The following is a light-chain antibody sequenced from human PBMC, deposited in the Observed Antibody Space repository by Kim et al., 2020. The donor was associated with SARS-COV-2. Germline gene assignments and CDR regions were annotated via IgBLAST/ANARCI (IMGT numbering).Light chain of an antibody. CDR3: QSYDSSIPRV. V-gene: IGLV6-57*03. CDR1: RGSIASNY. J-gene: IGLJ3*02. Sequence: NFMLTQPHSVSESPGKTVTISCTRSRGSIASNYVHWYQQRPGSAPTTVIYEDNQRPSGVPDRFSGSIDSSSNSASLTISGLKTEDEADYYCQSYDSSIPRVFGGGTKLTVL. CDR2: EDN.